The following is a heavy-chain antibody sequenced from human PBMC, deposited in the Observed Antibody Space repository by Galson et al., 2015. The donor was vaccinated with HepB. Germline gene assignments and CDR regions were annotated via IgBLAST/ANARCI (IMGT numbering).Heavy chain of an antibody. Sequence: SLRLSCAASGFTFDDYAMHWVRQAPGKGLEWVSLISWDGGSTYYADSVKGRFTISRDNSKNSLYLQMNSLRAEDTALYYCAKDGWQYSSGWLDYWGQGTLVTVSS. CDR2: ISWDGGST. CDR1: GFTFDDYA. V-gene: IGHV3-43D*04. CDR3: AKDGWQYSSGWLDY. J-gene: IGHJ4*02. D-gene: IGHD6-19*01.